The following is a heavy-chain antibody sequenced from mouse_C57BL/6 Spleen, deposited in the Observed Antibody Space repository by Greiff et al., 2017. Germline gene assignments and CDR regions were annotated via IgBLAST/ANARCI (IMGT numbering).Heavy chain of an antibody. CDR2: IYPGDGDT. J-gene: IGHJ4*01. D-gene: IGHD2-5*01. CDR3: ARCHYSNPYAMDY. CDR1: GYAFSSSW. V-gene: IGHV1-82*01. Sequence: VKLMESGPELVKPGASVKISCKASGYAFSSSWMNWVKQRPGKGLEWIGRIYPGDGDTNYNGKFKGKATLTADKSSSTAYMQLSSLTSEDSAVYFCARCHYSNPYAMDYWGQGTSVTVSS.